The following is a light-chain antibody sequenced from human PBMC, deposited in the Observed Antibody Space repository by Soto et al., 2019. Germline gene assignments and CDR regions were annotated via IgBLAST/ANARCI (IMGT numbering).Light chain of an antibody. V-gene: IGKV3-15*01. J-gene: IGKJ1*01. CDR2: GAS. Sequence: IVMSQSPATLSVTPGERATLSCRASQSVSTNFAWYLQKPGQAPRLLVYGASTRATAVPARFTASGSGTEFTLSISSLQSDDFGVYYCQQYDTWPRTFGQGTKVDIK. CDR3: QQYDTWPRT. CDR1: QSVSTN.